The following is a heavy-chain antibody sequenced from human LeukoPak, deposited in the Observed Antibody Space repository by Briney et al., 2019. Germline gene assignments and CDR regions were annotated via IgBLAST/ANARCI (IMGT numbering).Heavy chain of an antibody. CDR1: GFTFDDYA. CDR3: AKDGSPLWELLLSPDFDY. Sequence: GGSLRLSCAASGFTFDDYAMHWVRQAPGKGLEWVSGISWNSGSIGYADSVKGRFTISRDNAKNSLYLQMNSLRAEDTALYYCAKDGSPLWELLLSPDFDYWGQGTLVTVSS. D-gene: IGHD1-26*01. V-gene: IGHV3-9*01. J-gene: IGHJ4*02. CDR2: ISWNSGSI.